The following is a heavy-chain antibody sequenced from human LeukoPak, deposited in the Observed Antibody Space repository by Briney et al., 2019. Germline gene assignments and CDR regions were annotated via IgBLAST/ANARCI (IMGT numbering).Heavy chain of an antibody. D-gene: IGHD3-3*01. Sequence: GGSLRLSCAASGFTFTRNCMHWVRQAPGKGLEWVAAIPHDGSNALYADSVKGRFTISRDDSKNTQYLQMNSLRIEDSAMYYCATGSDYYYAFWGQGALVTVSS. J-gene: IGHJ4*02. V-gene: IGHV3-30*03. CDR1: GFTFTRNC. CDR2: IPHDGSNA. CDR3: ATGSDYYYAF.